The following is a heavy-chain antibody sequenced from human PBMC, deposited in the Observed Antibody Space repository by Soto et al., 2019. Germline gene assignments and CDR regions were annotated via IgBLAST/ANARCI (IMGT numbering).Heavy chain of an antibody. CDR1: GGSISSGDYY. J-gene: IGHJ4*02. V-gene: IGHV4-30-4*01. CDR3: ARGYGGSSGRHFDY. D-gene: IGHD2-15*01. Sequence: QVQLQESGPGLVQPSQTLSLTCTVSGGSISSGDYYWSWIRQPPGKGLEWIGHIPYSGNTYYNPSLRSRVTISIDTSKSQFSLQLSSVTAADTAVYYCARGYGGSSGRHFDYWGQGTLVTVSS. CDR2: IPYSGNT.